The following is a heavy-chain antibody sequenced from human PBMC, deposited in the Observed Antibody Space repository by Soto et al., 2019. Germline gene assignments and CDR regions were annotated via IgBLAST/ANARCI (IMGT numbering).Heavy chain of an antibody. V-gene: IGHV3-30-3*01. Sequence: GGSLRLSCAASGFTFSSYAMHWVRQAPGKGLEWVAVISYDGSNKYYADSVKGRFTISRDNSKNTLYLQMNSLRAEDTAVYYCARDHQYSLGYYYGMDVWGQGTTVTVSS. CDR2: ISYDGSNK. J-gene: IGHJ6*02. CDR1: GFTFSSYA. D-gene: IGHD3-16*01. CDR3: ARDHQYSLGYYYGMDV.